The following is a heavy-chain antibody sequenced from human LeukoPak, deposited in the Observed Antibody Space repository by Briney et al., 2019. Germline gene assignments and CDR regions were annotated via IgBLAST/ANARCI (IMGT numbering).Heavy chain of an antibody. CDR2: INPGNGDT. D-gene: IGHD2-15*01. CDR3: ARERWHCRVNCYSVYYYALDV. Sequence: ASVKVSCKGSGYTFTNYAVHWVRQAPGQRLEWLGWINPGNGDTKYSQNFQGRVTVTSDTSAATAYVELNSLTSEDTAVYYCARERWHCRVNCYSVYYYALDVCGQGTTGTVSS. J-gene: IGHJ6*02. V-gene: IGHV1-3*01. CDR1: GYTFTNYA.